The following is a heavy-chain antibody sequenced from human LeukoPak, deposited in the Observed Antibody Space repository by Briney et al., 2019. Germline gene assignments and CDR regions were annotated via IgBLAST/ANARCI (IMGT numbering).Heavy chain of an antibody. CDR1: GFTFSNFW. Sequence: GGSLRLSCAASGFTFSNFWMHWVRQAPGEALMWVSRIKSDGSSTTYADSVKGRFTISRDNAKNTLYLQMNSLRAEDTAVYYCSRDSLSSCGGDCYSGLDVWGQGTTVTVSS. V-gene: IGHV3-74*01. CDR2: IKSDGSST. CDR3: SRDSLSSCGGDCYSGLDV. J-gene: IGHJ6*02. D-gene: IGHD2-21*02.